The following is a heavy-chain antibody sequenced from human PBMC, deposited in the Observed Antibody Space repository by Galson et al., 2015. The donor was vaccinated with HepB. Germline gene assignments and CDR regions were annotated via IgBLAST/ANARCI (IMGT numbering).Heavy chain of an antibody. CDR1: GFTFSSYA. Sequence: SLRLSCAASGFTFSSYAMSWVRQAPGKGLEWVSAISGSGGNTFYADSVKGRFTISRDNSKNTLYLQMNSLRGEDTAVYYCAKEDNIVVVGAFHIWGQGTMVTVSS. D-gene: IGHD2-15*01. V-gene: IGHV3-23*01. CDR2: ISGSGGNT. CDR3: AKEDNIVVVGAFHI. J-gene: IGHJ3*02.